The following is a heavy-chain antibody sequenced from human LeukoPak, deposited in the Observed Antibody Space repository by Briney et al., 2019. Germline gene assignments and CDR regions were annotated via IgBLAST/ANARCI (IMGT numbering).Heavy chain of an antibody. CDR3: ARVELEAYFDY. Sequence: PSETLSLTCAVYGGSFSGYYWSWIRQPPGKGLEWIGEINHSGSTNYNPSLKSRVTISVDTSKNQFSLKLSSVTAADTAVYYCARVELEAYFDYWGQGTLVTVSS. CDR1: GGSFSGYY. V-gene: IGHV4-34*01. D-gene: IGHD1-1*01. J-gene: IGHJ4*02. CDR2: INHSGST.